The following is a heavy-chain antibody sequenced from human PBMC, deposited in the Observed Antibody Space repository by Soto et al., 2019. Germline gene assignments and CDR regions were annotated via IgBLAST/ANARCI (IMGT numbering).Heavy chain of an antibody. Sequence: PSETLSLTCAVYGESFIGYYWSWILQPPGKGLEWIGEINHRGSTKYSPSLKRRVTISIDTSKNQFSLNLTSVTAADTAVYFCARGALYGGNSYYYWGQGTLVTVSS. V-gene: IGHV4-34*01. CDR3: ARGALYGGNSYYY. CDR2: INHRGST. CDR1: GESFIGYY. D-gene: IGHD2-15*01. J-gene: IGHJ4*02.